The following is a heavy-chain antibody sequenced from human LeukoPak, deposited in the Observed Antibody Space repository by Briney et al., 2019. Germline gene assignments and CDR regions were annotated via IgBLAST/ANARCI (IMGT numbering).Heavy chain of an antibody. CDR2: IYSGGST. Sequence: PGGSLRLSCAASGFTVSSNYMSWVRQAPGKGLEWVSVIYSGGSTYYADSVKGRFTISRDNSKNTLYLQMNSLRAEDTAVYYCARRPITMIHFDIWGQGTMVTVSS. V-gene: IGHV3-66*04. CDR1: GFTVSSNY. CDR3: ARRPITMIHFDI. J-gene: IGHJ3*02. D-gene: IGHD3-22*01.